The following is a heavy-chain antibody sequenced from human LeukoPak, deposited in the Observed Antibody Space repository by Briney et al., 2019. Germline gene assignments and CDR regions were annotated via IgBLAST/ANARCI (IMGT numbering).Heavy chain of an antibody. CDR3: ARSGPYSGTYYFDY. Sequence: PGGSPRLSCAISGLTFSDHYMDWVRQTPGKGLEWVGRIRNRANSYTTEYAASVKGRFSISRDNSKNSLYLQMYSLKTEDTAVYYCARSGPYSGTYYFDYWGQGTLVTVSS. CDR1: GLTFSDHY. D-gene: IGHD1-26*01. J-gene: IGHJ4*02. V-gene: IGHV3-72*01. CDR2: IRNRANSYTT.